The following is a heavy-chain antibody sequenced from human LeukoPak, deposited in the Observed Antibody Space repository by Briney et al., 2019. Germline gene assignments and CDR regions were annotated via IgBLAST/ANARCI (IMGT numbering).Heavy chain of an antibody. CDR2: INPSGGST. V-gene: IGHV1-46*01. Sequence: GASVKVSCKASGGTFSSYAISWVRQAPGQGLEWMGIINPSGGSTSYAQKFQGRVTMTRDTSTSTVYMELSSLRSEDTAVYYCARGGFVVVMIDAFDIWGQGTMVTVSS. J-gene: IGHJ3*02. CDR1: GGTFSSYA. CDR3: ARGGFVVVMIDAFDI. D-gene: IGHD2-21*01.